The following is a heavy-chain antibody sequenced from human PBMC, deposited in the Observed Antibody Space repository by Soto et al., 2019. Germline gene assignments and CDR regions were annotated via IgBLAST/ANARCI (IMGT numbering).Heavy chain of an antibody. V-gene: IGHV3-7*01. CDR3: ARAVYSYGNFDY. CDR2: IKQDGSEK. Sequence: EVQLVESGGGLVQPGGSLRLSCAASGFTFSIYWMSWVRQAPGKGLEWVANIKQDGSEKYYVDSVKGRFTISRDNAKNSLYPQMNSLRAEDTAVYYCARAVYSYGNFDYWGQGTLVTVSS. J-gene: IGHJ4*02. D-gene: IGHD5-18*01. CDR1: GFTFSIYW.